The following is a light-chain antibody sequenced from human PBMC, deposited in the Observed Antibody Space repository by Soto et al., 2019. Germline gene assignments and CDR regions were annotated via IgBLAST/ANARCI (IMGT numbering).Light chain of an antibody. J-gene: IGLJ3*02. V-gene: IGLV2-11*01. CDR3: CSYVGRYSWV. CDR1: SSDVGYYDY. CDR2: DVS. Sequence: QSALTQPRSVSGSPGQSVTISCTGTSSDVGYYDYVSWYQQHPGQAPKLMIYDVSKRPSGVPDRFSGSKSGNTASLTISGLKVDDEAEYYCCSYVGRYSWVFGGGTKLTVL.